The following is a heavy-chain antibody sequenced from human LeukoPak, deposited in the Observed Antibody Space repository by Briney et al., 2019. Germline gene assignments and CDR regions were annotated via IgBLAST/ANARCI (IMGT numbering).Heavy chain of an antibody. CDR1: GFTVSDNY. D-gene: IGHD2-21*02. CDR2: IYRGGST. J-gene: IGHJ4*02. V-gene: IGHV3-53*01. CDR3: ARVPYCGGDCYPGYFAY. Sequence: GGSLRLSCAASGFTVSDNYMTWVRQAPGKGLEWVSVIYRGGSTYYADSVKGRFTISGDNSKNTLYLQMNSLRAEDTAVYYCARVPYCGGDCYPGYFAYWGQGTLVTVSS.